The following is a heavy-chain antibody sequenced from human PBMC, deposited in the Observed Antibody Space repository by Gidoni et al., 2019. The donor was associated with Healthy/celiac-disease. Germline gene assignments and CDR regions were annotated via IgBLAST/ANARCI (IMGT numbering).Heavy chain of an antibody. D-gene: IGHD6-13*01. Sequence: QVQLQQWGAGLLKPSETLSLTCAVYGGSFSGYYWSWIRQPPGKGLEWIGEINHSGSTNYNPSLKSRVTISVDTSKNQFSLKLSSVTAADTAVYYCARGGPRGIAAADEGIDYWGQGTLVTVSS. CDR2: INHSGST. V-gene: IGHV4-34*01. CDR1: GGSFSGYY. CDR3: ARGGPRGIAAADEGIDY. J-gene: IGHJ4*02.